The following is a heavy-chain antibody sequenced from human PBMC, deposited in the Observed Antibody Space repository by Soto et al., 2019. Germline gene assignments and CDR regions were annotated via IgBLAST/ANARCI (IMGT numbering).Heavy chain of an antibody. J-gene: IGHJ5*02. CDR2: IYPGDSDT. Sequence: GESLKISCQGSGYSFTSYWIGWVRQMPGKGLEWMGIIYPGDSDTRYSPSFQGQVTISADKSISTAYLQWSSLKASDTAMYYCARYSGIAAAGPGYNWFDPWGQGTLVTVSS. CDR3: ARYSGIAAAGPGYNWFDP. D-gene: IGHD6-13*01. CDR1: GYSFTSYW. V-gene: IGHV5-51*01.